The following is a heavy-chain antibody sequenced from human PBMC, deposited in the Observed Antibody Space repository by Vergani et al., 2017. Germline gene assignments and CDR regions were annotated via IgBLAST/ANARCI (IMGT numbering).Heavy chain of an antibody. D-gene: IGHD1-26*01. J-gene: IGHJ4*02. Sequence: EVQLLESGGGLVQPGGSLRLSCAASGFTFSSYAMSWVRQAPGKGLEWVSVIYSGGSTYYADSGKGRFTISRDNSKNTLYLQMNSLRAEDTAVYYCARGGAAIVGAPGLVDYWGQGTLVTVSS. CDR1: GFTFSSYA. CDR2: IYSGGST. V-gene: IGHV3-23*03. CDR3: ARGGAAIVGAPGLVDY.